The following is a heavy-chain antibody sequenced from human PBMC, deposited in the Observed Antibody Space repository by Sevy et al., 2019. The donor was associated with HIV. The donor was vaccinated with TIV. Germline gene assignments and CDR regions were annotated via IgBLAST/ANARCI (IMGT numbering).Heavy chain of an antibody. Sequence: ASVKVSCKASGYTFTSYDINWVRQATGQGLEWMGWMNPNSGNTGYSQKFQGRVTMTRNTSISTAYMELSSLRSEDTAVYYCARGRVFGLCYGMDVWGQGTTVTVSS. V-gene: IGHV1-8*01. CDR3: ARGRVFGLCYGMDV. CDR2: MNPNSGNT. CDR1: GYTFTSYD. J-gene: IGHJ6*02. D-gene: IGHD3-10*02.